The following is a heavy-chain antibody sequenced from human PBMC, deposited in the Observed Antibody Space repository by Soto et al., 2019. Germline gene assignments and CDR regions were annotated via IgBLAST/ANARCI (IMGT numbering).Heavy chain of an antibody. J-gene: IGHJ4*02. CDR3: ARGGFFWDGAY. CDR1: GYTFSYYA. V-gene: IGHV1-3*01. D-gene: IGHD3-3*01. Sequence: VQLVQSGAEVKMPGASVKVSCKASGYTFSYYAIHWVRQAPGQGLEWMGWLNPGNGDTKYSQKLQGRITIITDTSASTAYMELSSLRSEDTAVYYCARGGFFWDGAYWGQGTLVTVSS. CDR2: LNPGNGDT.